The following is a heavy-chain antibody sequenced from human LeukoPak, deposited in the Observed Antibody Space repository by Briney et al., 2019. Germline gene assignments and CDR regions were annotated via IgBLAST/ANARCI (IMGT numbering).Heavy chain of an antibody. CDR1: GGSFSGYY. J-gene: IGHJ3*02. D-gene: IGHD5-18*01. V-gene: IGHV4-34*01. CDR2: INHSGST. Sequence: SETLSLTCAVYGGSFSGYYWSWIRQPPGKGLEWIGEINHSGSTNYNLSLKSRVTISVDTSKNQFSLKLSSVTAADTAVYYCAGNAWIQLWPHAFDIWGQGTMVTVSS. CDR3: AGNAWIQLWPHAFDI.